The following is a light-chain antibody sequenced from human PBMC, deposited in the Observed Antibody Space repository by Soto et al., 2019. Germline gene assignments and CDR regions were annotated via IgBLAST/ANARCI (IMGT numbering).Light chain of an antibody. Sequence: EIVLTQSPVTLSLSPGERATLSCRASQTVSSSYLAWYQQNPGQAPRLLIYVASSRAAGIPDMFSGSGSGTDFTITISRLEPEDFAVYYCQQYGSSPYTFGQGTKLEIK. CDR3: QQYGSSPYT. CDR1: QTVSSSY. J-gene: IGKJ2*01. V-gene: IGKV3-20*01. CDR2: VAS.